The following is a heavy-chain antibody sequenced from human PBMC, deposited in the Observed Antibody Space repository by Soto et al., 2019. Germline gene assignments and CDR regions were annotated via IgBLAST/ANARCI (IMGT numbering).Heavy chain of an antibody. Sequence: GGSLRLSCAASGFTFSDHYMDWVRQAPGKGLEWVGRTRNKANSYTTEYAASVKGRFTISRDDSKNSLYLQMNSLKTEDTAVYYCARGGYCSSTSCYADYYGMDVWGQGTTVTVSS. CDR3: ARGGYCSSTSCYADYYGMDV. CDR1: GFTFSDHY. V-gene: IGHV3-72*01. CDR2: TRNKANSYTT. D-gene: IGHD2-2*01. J-gene: IGHJ6*02.